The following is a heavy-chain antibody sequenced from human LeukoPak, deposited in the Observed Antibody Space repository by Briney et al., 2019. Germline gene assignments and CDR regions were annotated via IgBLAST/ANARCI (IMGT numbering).Heavy chain of an antibody. V-gene: IGHV3-21*01. J-gene: IGHJ6*02. CDR3: ARDVGYCSSTSCPAGYYGMDV. CDR2: INSISSYI. CDR1: GFTFSSYS. D-gene: IGHD2-2*01. Sequence: GGSLRLSCAASGFTFSSYSMNEVRQAPAKGLHWVSSINSISSYIYYADSVKGRFTISRDNAKNSLYLQMNSLRAEDTAVYYCARDVGYCSSTSCPAGYYGMDVWGQGTTVTVSS.